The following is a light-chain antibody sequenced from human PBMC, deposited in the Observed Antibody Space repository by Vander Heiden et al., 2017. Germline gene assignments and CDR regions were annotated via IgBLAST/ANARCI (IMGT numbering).Light chain of an antibody. J-gene: IGKJ2*01. CDR3: RQSYSTPFT. V-gene: IGKV1-39*01. CDR2: GGS. CDR1: QNIDTY. Sequence: DIQMTQSPSSLSASLGDRVTITCRTSQNIDTYLNWYQQKPGKAPQLLMYGGSSLQSGVPSRFSSSGSGTDFTLTINSLQPEDFATYYYRQSYSTPFTFGQGTKLEIK.